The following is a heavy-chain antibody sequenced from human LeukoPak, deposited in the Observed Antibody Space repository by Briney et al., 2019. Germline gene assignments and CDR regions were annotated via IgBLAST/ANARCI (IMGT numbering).Heavy chain of an antibody. D-gene: IGHD3-3*01. J-gene: IGHJ5*02. Sequence: ASVKLSCKASGYTFTGYYMHWVRQAPGQGLEWMGWINPNSGGTNYAQKFQGRVTMTRDTSISTAYMELSRLRSDDTAVYYCAREKVPTYYDFWSGYYIPWGQGTLVTVSS. CDR1: GYTFTGYY. CDR2: INPNSGGT. V-gene: IGHV1-2*02. CDR3: AREKVPTYYDFWSGYYIP.